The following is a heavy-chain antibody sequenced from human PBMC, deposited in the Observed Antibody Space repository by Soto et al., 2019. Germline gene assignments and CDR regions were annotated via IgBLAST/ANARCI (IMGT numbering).Heavy chain of an antibody. CDR1: GYTFTSYG. Sequence: ASVKVSCKASGYTFTSYGISWVRQAPGQGLEWMGWISAYNGNTSYARQFQGRLILTTDRSTNEASMELRSLTSDDTGVYFCARDLLSGSGTHYQHWGQGTQVTVSS. V-gene: IGHV1-18*01. D-gene: IGHD3-10*01. CDR3: ARDLLSGSGTHYQH. CDR2: ISAYNGNT. J-gene: IGHJ4*02.